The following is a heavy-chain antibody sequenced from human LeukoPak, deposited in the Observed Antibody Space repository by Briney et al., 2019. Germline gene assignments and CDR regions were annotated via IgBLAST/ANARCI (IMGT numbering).Heavy chain of an antibody. Sequence: PGGSLTLSCTASGFTVSSDYLSWVRQARGKGLDWVSAIYSGGSTFYADSVKGRFIISRDNSKNTLSLQMNSLRAEDTAVYYCARQYAGDAFDIWGQGTLVTVSS. J-gene: IGHJ3*02. CDR2: IYSGGST. CDR3: ARQYAGDAFDI. V-gene: IGHV3-53*01. CDR1: GFTVSSDY.